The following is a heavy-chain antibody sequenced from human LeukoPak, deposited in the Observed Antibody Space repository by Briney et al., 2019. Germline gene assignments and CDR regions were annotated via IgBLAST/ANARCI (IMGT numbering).Heavy chain of an antibody. CDR1: GYTFTSYG. D-gene: IGHD3-22*01. CDR3: ARYYDSSGYPEDRWFDP. CDR2: ISAYNGNT. J-gene: IGHJ5*02. Sequence: GASVKVSCKASGYTFTSYGISWVRQAPGQGLEWMGWISAYNGNTNSAQKLQGRVTMTTDTSTSTAYMELRSLRSDDTAVYYCARYYDSSGYPEDRWFDPWGQGTLVTVSS. V-gene: IGHV1-18*01.